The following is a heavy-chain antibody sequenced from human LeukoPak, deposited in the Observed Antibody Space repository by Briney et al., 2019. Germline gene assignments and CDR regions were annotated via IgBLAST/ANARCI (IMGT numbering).Heavy chain of an antibody. V-gene: IGHV4-59*01. CDR2: IYYSGTT. CDR1: GGSIDGNS. J-gene: IGHJ5*02. Sequence: SETLSLTCTVSGGSIDGNSWTWIRQPPGKGLEWIGYIYYSGTTNYNPSLKSRVTMSVDMSKNQFSLKLSSVTAADTAVYYCARRSSSWKNWFDPWGQGTLVTVSS. D-gene: IGHD6-13*01. CDR3: ARRSSSWKNWFDP.